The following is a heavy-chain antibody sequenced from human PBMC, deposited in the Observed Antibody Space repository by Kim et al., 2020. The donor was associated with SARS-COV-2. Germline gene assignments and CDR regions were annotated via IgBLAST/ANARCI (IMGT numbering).Heavy chain of an antibody. CDR3: ARGVSSSGLIFAV. V-gene: IGHV1-2*02. D-gene: IGHD6-25*01. J-gene: IGHJ3*01. CDR1: GDTFNDYP. Sequence: ASVKVSCKPSGDTFNDYPMHWVRQAPGQGLEWMGLINPNNGAARYAQNFQGRVSMTRDTSISTAYMELSSLKSDDTAVYYCARGVSSSGLIFAVWGRGTMLTVSS. CDR2: INPNNGAA.